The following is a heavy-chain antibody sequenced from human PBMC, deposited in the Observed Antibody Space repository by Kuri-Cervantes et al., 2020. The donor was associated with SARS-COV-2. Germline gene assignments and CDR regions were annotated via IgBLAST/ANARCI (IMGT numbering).Heavy chain of an antibody. D-gene: IGHD5-18*01. Sequence: GSLRLSCAVYGGSFSGYYWSWIRQPPGKGLEWIGEINHSGSTNYNPSLKSRVTISLDTSKNHVSLRLTSATAADTAVYYCGKVSWLQLWHRYSDSWGQGTLVTVSS. CDR1: GGSFSGYY. V-gene: IGHV4-34*01. J-gene: IGHJ4*02. CDR3: GKVSWLQLWHRYSDS. CDR2: INHSGST.